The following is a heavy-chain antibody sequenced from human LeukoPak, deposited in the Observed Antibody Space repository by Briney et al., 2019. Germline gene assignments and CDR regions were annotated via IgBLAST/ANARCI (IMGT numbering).Heavy chain of an antibody. CDR1: GYTFTGYY. D-gene: IGHD1-26*01. CDR3: ARGKVGVDWCFDI. V-gene: IGHV1-2*02. J-gene: IGHJ2*01. CDR2: ISPYNGGT. Sequence: ASVKVSCKASGYTFTGYYVHWVRQAPGQGLEWIGSISPYNGGTKFAQNFQGRVSMTSDASISTASMELRSLTSDDTAVYYCARGKVGVDWCFDIWGSGTLVSVSS.